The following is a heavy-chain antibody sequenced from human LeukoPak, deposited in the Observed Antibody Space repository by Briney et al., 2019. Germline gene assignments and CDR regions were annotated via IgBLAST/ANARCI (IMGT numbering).Heavy chain of an antibody. D-gene: IGHD2-15*01. CDR2: INHNSGGT. V-gene: IGHV1-2*02. J-gene: IGHJ4*02. Sequence: EASVKVSCKASGYTFTGYYMHWVRQAPGQGLEWMGWINHNSGGTNYAQKFQGRVTMTRDTSISTAYMELSRLRSDDTAVYYCARISSGGSFGSDYWGQGTLVTVSS. CDR3: ARISSGGSFGSDY. CDR1: GYTFTGYY.